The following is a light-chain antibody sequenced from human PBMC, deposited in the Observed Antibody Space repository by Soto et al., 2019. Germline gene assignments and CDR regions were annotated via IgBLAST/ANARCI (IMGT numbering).Light chain of an antibody. CDR2: EVT. J-gene: IGLJ1*01. CDR1: SSDVGGYKY. CDR3: SSYSRSSISYV. Sequence: QSALTQPASVSGSPGQSITISCAGSSSDVGGYKYVSSYQHLPGNAPKLIIYEVTLRPSGVSDRFSGSKSGNTASLTISGLQAEDEADYYCSSYSRSSISYVFGTGTKLTVL. V-gene: IGLV2-14*01.